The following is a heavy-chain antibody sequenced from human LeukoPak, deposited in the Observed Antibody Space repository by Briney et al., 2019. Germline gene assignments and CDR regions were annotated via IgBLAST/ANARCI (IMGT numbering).Heavy chain of an antibody. Sequence: SETLSLTCAVYGGSLSAYYWTWIRQPPGKGLEWIGEIDHGGSTNYNPSLKSRVTISVDTSKNQFSLKLSSVTAADTAVYYCARYLDYGGNSRVFQHWGQGTLVTVSS. V-gene: IGHV4-34*01. J-gene: IGHJ1*01. D-gene: IGHD4-23*01. CDR3: ARYLDYGGNSRVFQH. CDR2: IDHGGST. CDR1: GGSLSAYY.